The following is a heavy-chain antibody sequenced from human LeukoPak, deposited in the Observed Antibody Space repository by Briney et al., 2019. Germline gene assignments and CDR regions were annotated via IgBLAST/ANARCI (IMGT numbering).Heavy chain of an antibody. V-gene: IGHV1-69*13. CDR2: IIPIFGTA. Sequence: SVTVSCKASGGTFSSYAISWLRQAPGQGLEWMGGIIPIFGTANYAQKFQGRVTITADESTSTAYMELSSLRSEDTAVYYCAANPPADIVVVPAALYNWFDPWGQGTRVTVSS. CDR1: GGTFSSYA. CDR3: AANPPADIVVVPAALYNWFDP. D-gene: IGHD2-2*01. J-gene: IGHJ5*02.